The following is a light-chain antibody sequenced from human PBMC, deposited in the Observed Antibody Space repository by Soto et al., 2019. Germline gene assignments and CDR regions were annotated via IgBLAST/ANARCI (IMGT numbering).Light chain of an antibody. CDR3: NSYTTSSTYV. Sequence: QSVLTQPASVSGSPGQSITISCTGTSSDVGGYNYVSWYQQHPGKAPKLMIYDVSNRPSGVSNGFSGSKSGNTASLSLSGLQAEDDADYYCNSYTTSSTYVFGTGTKLTVL. V-gene: IGLV2-14*01. J-gene: IGLJ1*01. CDR1: SSDVGGYNY. CDR2: DVS.